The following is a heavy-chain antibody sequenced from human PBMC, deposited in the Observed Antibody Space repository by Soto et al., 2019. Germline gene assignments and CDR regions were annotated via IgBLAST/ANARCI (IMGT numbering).Heavy chain of an antibody. V-gene: IGHV3-74*01. D-gene: IGHD1-20*01. CDR2: VDSAGSGT. CDR1: GFPSTGYW. J-gene: IGHJ6*02. Sequence: GGSLRLSCAASGFPSTGYWMHWVRQVPGKGPVWVARVDSAGSGTSYADPVKGRFTISRDNSKSTLYLQMDSLRVEDTALYYCVSQSHNRPMDVWGQGTTVTVSS. CDR3: VSQSHNRPMDV.